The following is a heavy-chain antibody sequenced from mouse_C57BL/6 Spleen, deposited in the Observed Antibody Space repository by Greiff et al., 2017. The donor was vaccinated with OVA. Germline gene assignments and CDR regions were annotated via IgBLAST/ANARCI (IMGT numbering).Heavy chain of an antibody. J-gene: IGHJ1*03. CDR3: VRNTDMYGKGYFDV. Sequence: EVKLVESGGGLVQPKGSLKLSCAASGFSFNTYAMNWVRQAPGKGLEWVARIRSKSNNYATYYADSVKDRFTISRDDSESMLYLQMNNLKTEDTAMYYCVRNTDMYGKGYFDVWGTGTTVTVSS. D-gene: IGHD2-10*02. V-gene: IGHV10-1*01. CDR2: IRSKSNNYAT. CDR1: GFSFNTYA.